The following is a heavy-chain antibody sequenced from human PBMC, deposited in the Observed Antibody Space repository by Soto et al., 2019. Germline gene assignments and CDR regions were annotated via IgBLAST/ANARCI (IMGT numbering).Heavy chain of an antibody. V-gene: IGHV3-49*04. Sequence: GGSLRLSCTASGFTFGDYAMSWVRRAPGKGLEWVGFIRSKAYGGTTEYAASVKGRFTISRDDSKSIAYLQMNSLKTEDTAVYYCTREYYYGSGSYYNGFFDYWGQGTLVTVSS. CDR1: GFTFGDYA. D-gene: IGHD3-10*01. CDR3: TREYYYGSGSYYNGFFDY. CDR2: IRSKAYGGTT. J-gene: IGHJ4*02.